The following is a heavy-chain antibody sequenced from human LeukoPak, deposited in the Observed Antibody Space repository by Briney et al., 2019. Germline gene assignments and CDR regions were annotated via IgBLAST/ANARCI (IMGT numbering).Heavy chain of an antibody. Sequence: PSETLSLTCTVSGGSISSYYWSWIRQPPGKGLEWIGYIYYSGSTNYNPSLKSRVTISVDTSKNQFSLKLSSVTAADTAVCYCARSGSYLPFDYWGQGTLVTVSS. CDR2: IYYSGST. D-gene: IGHD1-26*01. J-gene: IGHJ4*02. V-gene: IGHV4-59*08. CDR3: ARSGSYLPFDY. CDR1: GGSISSYY.